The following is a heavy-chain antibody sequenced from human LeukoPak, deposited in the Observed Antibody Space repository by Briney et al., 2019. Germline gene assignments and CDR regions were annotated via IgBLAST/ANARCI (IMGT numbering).Heavy chain of an antibody. CDR2: IFNSGGST. Sequence: GGSLRLSCAASGFTFSSYAMSWVRQAPGKGLEWVSAIFNSGGSTYYADSVKGRFTISRDNSKNTLYLQMNSLRAADTAVYYCAKKYSRWYVFFDYWAQGTLVTVSS. CDR1: GFTFSSYA. V-gene: IGHV3-23*01. CDR3: AKKYSRWYVFFDY. J-gene: IGHJ4*02. D-gene: IGHD6-19*01.